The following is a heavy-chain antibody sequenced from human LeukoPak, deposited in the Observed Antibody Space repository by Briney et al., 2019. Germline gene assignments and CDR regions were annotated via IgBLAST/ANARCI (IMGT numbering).Heavy chain of an antibody. CDR1: GFIFGSYW. Sequence: GESLRLSCAASGFIFGSYWMSWVRQVPGKGLEWVANIKQDGSETYYVDSVEGRFTISRDNAKNSLFLQMNSLRADDTALYYCARGVTSAWYLRYYFVYWGQGILVTVSS. D-gene: IGHD6-13*01. CDR2: IKQDGSET. CDR3: ARGVTSAWYLRYYFVY. J-gene: IGHJ4*02. V-gene: IGHV3-7*03.